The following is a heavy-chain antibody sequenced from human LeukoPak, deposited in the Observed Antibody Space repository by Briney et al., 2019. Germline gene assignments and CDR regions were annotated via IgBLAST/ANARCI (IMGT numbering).Heavy chain of an antibody. CDR2: INPNSGGT. CDR1: GYTFTGYY. CDR3: ARVGIAAAGQVRASSYYMDV. Sequence: ASVKVSCKASGYTFTGYYMHWMRQAPGQGLEWMGWINPNSGGTNYAQKFQGRVTMTRDTSISTAYMELSRLRSDDTAVYYCARVGIAAAGQVRASSYYMDVWGKGTTVTVSS. V-gene: IGHV1-2*02. D-gene: IGHD6-13*01. J-gene: IGHJ6*03.